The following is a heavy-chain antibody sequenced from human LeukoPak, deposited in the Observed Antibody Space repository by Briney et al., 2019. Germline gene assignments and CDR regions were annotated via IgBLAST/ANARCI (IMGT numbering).Heavy chain of an antibody. J-gene: IGHJ6*03. V-gene: IGHV1-69*13. CDR2: IIPIFGTA. D-gene: IGHD6-6*01. Sequence: PVKVSCKASGGTFSSYAISWVRQAPGQGLEWMGGIIPIFGTANYAQKFQGRVTITADESTSTAYMELSSLRSEDTAVYYCARGVLTKIAARDHYYMDVWGKGTTVTVSS. CDR3: ARGVLTKIAARDHYYMDV. CDR1: GGTFSSYA.